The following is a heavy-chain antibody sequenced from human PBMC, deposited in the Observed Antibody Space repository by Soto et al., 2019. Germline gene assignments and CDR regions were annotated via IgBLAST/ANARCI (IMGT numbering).Heavy chain of an antibody. CDR3: ARGDSTDCSNGVCSFFYNRDMDV. CDR1: GYSFTDYH. J-gene: IGHJ6*02. V-gene: IGHV1-2*04. CDR2: INPKSGGT. D-gene: IGHD2-8*01. Sequence: QVQLVQSGAEVKKPGASVKVSCKASGYSFTDYHIHWVRQAPGQGREWLGRINPKSGGTSTAQKFQGWVTKTTDTSISTASMELTRLTSDDTAIYYCARGDSTDCSNGVCSFFYNRDMDVWGQGTTVTVSS.